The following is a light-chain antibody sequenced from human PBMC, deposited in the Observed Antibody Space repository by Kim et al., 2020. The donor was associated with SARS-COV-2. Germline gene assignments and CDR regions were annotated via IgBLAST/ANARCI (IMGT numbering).Light chain of an antibody. CDR1: SSNIIY. Sequence: GLAASITHPGASSNIIYEGWYQPEPAQAPTLVISGKNDRTSGIPDRCSGTTSGNSASLISTAAQPDDDAEYYCSSRDSSSKYASYIFATGTKLTV. CDR2: GKN. J-gene: IGLJ1*01. CDR3: SSRDSSSKYASYI. V-gene: IGLV3-19*01.